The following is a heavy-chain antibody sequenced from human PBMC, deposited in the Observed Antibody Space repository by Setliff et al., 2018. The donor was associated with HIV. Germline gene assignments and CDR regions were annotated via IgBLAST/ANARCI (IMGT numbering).Heavy chain of an antibody. V-gene: IGHV1-2*02. J-gene: IGHJ4*02. CDR1: GGTFSNYA. D-gene: IGHD2-15*01. CDR3: ARVTHTGRGLAY. Sequence: ASVKVSCKASGGTFSNYAISWVRQAPGQGLEWMGGINPRTGGTYYAQKIQGRVTVTRDTSITTAYMDLSRLASDDTAVYYCARVTHTGRGLAYWGQGTLVTVSS. CDR2: INPRTGGT.